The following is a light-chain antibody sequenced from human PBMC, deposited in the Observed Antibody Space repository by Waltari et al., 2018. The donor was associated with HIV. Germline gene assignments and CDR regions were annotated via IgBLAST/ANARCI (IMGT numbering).Light chain of an antibody. V-gene: IGKV3-20*01. J-gene: IGKJ4*01. CDR2: GAS. CDR1: QSVSSSY. CDR3: QLYGTSPRLT. Sequence: EIVLTQSPGTLSLSPGERATLSCRASQSVSSSYLAWYQQKPGQAPRLLIYGASSRATGIPDRFSGSGSGTDFTLTISRLEPEDFAVYYCQLYGTSPRLTFGGGTKVEI.